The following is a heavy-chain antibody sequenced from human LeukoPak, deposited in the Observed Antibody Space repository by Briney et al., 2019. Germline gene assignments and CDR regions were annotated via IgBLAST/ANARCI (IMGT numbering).Heavy chain of an antibody. V-gene: IGHV4-59*12. CDR1: GGSISSYY. J-gene: IGHJ3*02. Sequence: SETLSLTCTVSGGSISSYYWSWIRQPPGKGLEWIGYIYYSGSTNYNPSLKSRVTISLDTSKIQFSLKLSSVTAADTAVYYCARDRFLEWLWSDAFDIWGQGTMVTVSS. CDR2: IYYSGST. D-gene: IGHD3-3*01. CDR3: ARDRFLEWLWSDAFDI.